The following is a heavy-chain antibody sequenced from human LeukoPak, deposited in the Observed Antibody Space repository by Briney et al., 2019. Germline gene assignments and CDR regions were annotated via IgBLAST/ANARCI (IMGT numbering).Heavy chain of an antibody. CDR2: ISYEGSNT. J-gene: IGHJ4*02. Sequence: GGSLRLSCAASGFTFSSHGLHWVRQAPGKGLEWLAVISYEGSNTYYADSVKGRFTISRGNSKDTLYLQMNSLRAEDAAVYYCAKAHCSGGSCYYILDYFDYWGQGTLVTVSS. D-gene: IGHD2-15*01. CDR3: AKAHCSGGSCYYILDYFDY. CDR1: GFTFSSHG. V-gene: IGHV3-30*18.